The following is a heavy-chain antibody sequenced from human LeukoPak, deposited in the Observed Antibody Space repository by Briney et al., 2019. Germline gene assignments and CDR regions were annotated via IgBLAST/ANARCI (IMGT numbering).Heavy chain of an antibody. CDR3: ARLPHNDFWSGYRFDP. J-gene: IGHJ5*02. CDR1: GGSTSSYY. D-gene: IGHD3-3*01. V-gene: IGHV4-59*08. CDR2: IYYSGST. Sequence: SETLSLTCTVSGGSTSSYYWSWIRQPPGKGLEWIGYIYYSGSTNYNPSLKSRVTISVDTSKNQFSLKLSSVTAADTAVYYCARLPHNDFWSGYRFDPWGQGTLVTVPS.